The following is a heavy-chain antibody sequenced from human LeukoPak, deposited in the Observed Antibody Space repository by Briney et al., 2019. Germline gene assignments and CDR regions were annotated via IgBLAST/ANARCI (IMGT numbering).Heavy chain of an antibody. CDR1: GFIFSTYW. V-gene: IGHV3-7*01. J-gene: IGHJ4*02. CDR2: IKEDGSDK. CDR3: ARLTYDSSGYYYPSWDY. D-gene: IGHD3-22*01. Sequence: GGSLRLSCAASGFIFSTYWMSWVRQAPGKGLEWVANIKEDGSDKYYVDPVKGRFTISRDNIKNSLYLQMNSLRAEDTAVYYCARLTYDSSGYYYPSWDYWGQGTLVTVSS.